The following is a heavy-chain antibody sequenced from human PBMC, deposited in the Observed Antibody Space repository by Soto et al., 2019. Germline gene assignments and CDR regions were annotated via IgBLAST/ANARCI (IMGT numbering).Heavy chain of an antibody. Sequence: EVQLLESGGDLVQPGESLRLSCAASGFTFRTYAMTWVRQAPGKGLEWVSSISSSGDRTFYADSVKGRFTISRDSSKNTLTLQMNSLRAEDTAVYYCAKDDGGPYRGGAFDLWGQGTMVTVSS. J-gene: IGHJ3*01. D-gene: IGHD2-15*01. CDR1: GFTFRTYA. CDR3: AKDDGGPYRGGAFDL. V-gene: IGHV3-23*01. CDR2: ISSSGDRT.